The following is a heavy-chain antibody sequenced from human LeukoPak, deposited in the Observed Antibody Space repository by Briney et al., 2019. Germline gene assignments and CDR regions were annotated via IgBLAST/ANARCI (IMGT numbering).Heavy chain of an antibody. CDR2: IIPIFGTA. J-gene: IGHJ5*02. CDR1: RGTFSSYA. V-gene: IGHV1-69*05. Sequence: SVKVSCKASRGTFSSYAISWVRQAPGQGLEWMGRIIPIFGTANYAQKFQGRVTITTDESTSTAYMELSSLRSEDTAVYYCALTYYYGSVWFDPWGQGTLVTVSS. CDR3: ALTYYYGSVWFDP. D-gene: IGHD3-10*01.